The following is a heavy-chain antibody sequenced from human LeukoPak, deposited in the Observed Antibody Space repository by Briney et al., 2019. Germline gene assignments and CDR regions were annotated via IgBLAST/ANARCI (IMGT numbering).Heavy chain of an antibody. J-gene: IGHJ3*02. CDR2: IYPGDSDT. D-gene: IGHD4-17*01. V-gene: IGHV5-51*01. CDR3: ARGVWATTTGPNDAFDI. CDR1: GYSFTSYW. Sequence: GESLKISCKGSGYSFTSYWIGWVRQMPGKGLEWMGIIYPGDSDTRYSPSFQGQVTISADMSISTAYLQWSSLKASDTAMYYCARGVWATTTGPNDAFDIWGQGTMVTVSS.